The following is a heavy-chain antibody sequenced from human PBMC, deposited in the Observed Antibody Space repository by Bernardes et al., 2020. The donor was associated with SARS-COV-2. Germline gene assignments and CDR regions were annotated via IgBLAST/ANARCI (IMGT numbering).Heavy chain of an antibody. Sequence: SETLSLTCTVSGGSISSGNYYWSWIRQHPGKGLEWIGYISYSGYTYYNPSLKSRVTISVDTSKNQFSLKMTSVTAADTAVYFCARVASLVAATEDSYYFDSWGQGTLVTVFS. J-gene: IGHJ4*02. CDR3: ARVASLVAATEDSYYFDS. CDR1: GGSISSGNYY. CDR2: ISYSGYT. D-gene: IGHD2-15*01. V-gene: IGHV4-31*03.